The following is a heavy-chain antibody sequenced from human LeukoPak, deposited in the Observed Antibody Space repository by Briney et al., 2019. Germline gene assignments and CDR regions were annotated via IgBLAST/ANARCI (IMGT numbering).Heavy chain of an antibody. J-gene: IGHJ4*02. CDR2: IKQDGGEK. D-gene: IGHD6-13*01. CDR1: TFTLNNYW. CDR3: ASRAGYTGSWSAFDY. Sequence: GGSLRLSCTASTFTLNNYWLSWVRQAPGKGLEWVANIKQDGGEKYYVDSVKGRFTISRDNAKNPLYLQMNSLRAEDTAVYYCASRAGYTGSWSAFDYWGQGTLVTVSS. V-gene: IGHV3-7*05.